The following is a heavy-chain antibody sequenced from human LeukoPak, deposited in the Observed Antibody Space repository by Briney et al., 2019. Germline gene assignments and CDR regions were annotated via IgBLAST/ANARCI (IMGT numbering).Heavy chain of an antibody. J-gene: IGHJ4*02. Sequence: QPGGSLRLSCAASGFTVSTNYMSWVHQAPGKGLEWVSIIYSGGSTYYADSVKGRFTISRDNSKNTLYLQMNNLRAEDTAVYYCARDPTYGDYGGYFDYWGQGTLVTVSS. V-gene: IGHV3-53*01. CDR1: GFTVSTNY. CDR3: ARDPTYGDYGGYFDY. D-gene: IGHD4-17*01. CDR2: IYSGGST.